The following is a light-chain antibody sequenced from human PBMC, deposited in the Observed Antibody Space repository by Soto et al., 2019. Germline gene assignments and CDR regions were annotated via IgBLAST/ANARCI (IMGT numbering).Light chain of an antibody. CDR3: QQSYKKRT. Sequence: DIQMTQSPSSLYASVGDRVIITCRASQSISNYLNWYQQKPGKAPKLLIYSASTLQGGVPTRFSGGGSGTHFTLTISSLQPEDFATYFCQQSYKKRTFGQGTKVEIK. J-gene: IGKJ1*01. CDR2: SAS. CDR1: QSISNY. V-gene: IGKV1-39*01.